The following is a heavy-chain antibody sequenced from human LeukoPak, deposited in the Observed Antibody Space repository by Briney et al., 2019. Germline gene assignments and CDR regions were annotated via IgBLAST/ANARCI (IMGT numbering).Heavy chain of an antibody. J-gene: IGHJ4*02. D-gene: IGHD6-19*01. Sequence: GTLRLSCAASGFTFSSYGMSWVRQAPGKGLEWIGEIYHSGSTNYNPSLKSRVTISVDKSKNQFSLKLSSVTAADTAVYYCASAEYSSGWYYFDYWGQGTLVTVSS. CDR3: ASAEYSSGWYYFDY. V-gene: IGHV4-4*02. CDR2: IYHSGST. CDR1: GFTFSSYGM.